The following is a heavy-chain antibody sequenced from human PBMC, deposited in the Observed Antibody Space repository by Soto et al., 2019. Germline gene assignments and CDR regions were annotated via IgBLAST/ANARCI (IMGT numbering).Heavy chain of an antibody. CDR1: GFTFSSYA. Sequence: QVQLVESGGGVVQPGRSLRLSCAASGFTFSSYAMHWVRQAPGKGLEWVAVISYDGSNKYYADSVKGRFTISRDNSKKTLYLQMNSLRAEDTAVYYCARGKMTTQLYYYYYGMDVWGQGTTVTVSS. D-gene: IGHD4-17*01. CDR2: ISYDGSNK. J-gene: IGHJ6*02. V-gene: IGHV3-30-3*01. CDR3: ARGKMTTQLYYYYYGMDV.